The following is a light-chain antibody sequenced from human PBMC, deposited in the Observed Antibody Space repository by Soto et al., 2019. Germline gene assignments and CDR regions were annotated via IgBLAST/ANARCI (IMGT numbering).Light chain of an antibody. CDR2: GSF. CDR3: QQSGSTLFT. J-gene: IGKJ4*01. CDR1: QTVSSNY. V-gene: IGKV3-20*01. Sequence: EVVLTQSPGTLSLPPGERATLSCRASQTVSSNYLAWYQQKPGQAPRLLIYGSFNRAPGIPHRFSGSGSGTDFTLTISRLEPEDFAVYYCQQSGSTLFTFGGGTKVELK.